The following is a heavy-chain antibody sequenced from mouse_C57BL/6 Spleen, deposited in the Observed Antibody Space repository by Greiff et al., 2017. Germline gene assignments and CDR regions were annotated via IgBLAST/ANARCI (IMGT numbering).Heavy chain of an antibody. Sequence: DVQLQESGPGLVKPSQSLSLTCSVTGYSITSGYYWNWIRQFPGNKLEWMGYISYDGSNNYNPSLQNRISITRDTSKNQFFLKLNSVTTEDTATYYCARDDWGYFDYWGQGTTLTVSS. CDR2: ISYDGSN. V-gene: IGHV3-6*01. D-gene: IGHD4-1*01. CDR3: ARDDWGYFDY. J-gene: IGHJ2*01. CDR1: GYSITSGYY.